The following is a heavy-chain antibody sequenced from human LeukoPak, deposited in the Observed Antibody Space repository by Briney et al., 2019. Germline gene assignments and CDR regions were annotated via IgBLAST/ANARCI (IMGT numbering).Heavy chain of an antibody. CDR2: INHGGST. J-gene: IGHJ3*02. Sequence: SETLSLTCTVYGGSFSGYYWSWIRQPPGKGLEWIGEINHGGSTNYNPSLKSRVTISVDTSKNQFSLKLSSVTAADIAVYYCARGLYSGAFDIWGQGTMVTVSS. CDR3: ARGLYSGAFDI. CDR1: GGSFSGYY. V-gene: IGHV4-34*01. D-gene: IGHD6-13*01.